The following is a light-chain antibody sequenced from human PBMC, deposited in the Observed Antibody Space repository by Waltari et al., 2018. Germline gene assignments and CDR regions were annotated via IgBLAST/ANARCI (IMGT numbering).Light chain of an antibody. CDR2: GAS. V-gene: IGKV3-15*01. CDR1: QSVSTN. J-gene: IGKJ2*01. Sequence: ELVMTQSPATLSVSPGERATLTCRASQSVSTNLAWYQQKPGQAPRLLIYGASTRATGIPARFSGGGSGTEFTLTISSLQSEDFAVYYCQQYNDWPPMYTFGQGTKLDI. CDR3: QQYNDWPPMYT.